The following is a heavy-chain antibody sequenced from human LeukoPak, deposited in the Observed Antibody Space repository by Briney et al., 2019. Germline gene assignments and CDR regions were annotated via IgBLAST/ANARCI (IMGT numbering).Heavy chain of an antibody. J-gene: IGHJ4*02. D-gene: IGHD6-25*01. CDR1: GFTVSSDY. CDR3: ARASFIGAAGLFGY. CDR2: IYSGGTT. V-gene: IGHV3-53*01. Sequence: PGGSLRLSCAASGFTVSSDYMNWVRQAPGKGLEWVSVIYSGGTTFYADSVKGRFTISRDNSKNTLYLQMNSLRAEDTAVYFCARASFIGAAGLFGYWGQGTLVTVSS.